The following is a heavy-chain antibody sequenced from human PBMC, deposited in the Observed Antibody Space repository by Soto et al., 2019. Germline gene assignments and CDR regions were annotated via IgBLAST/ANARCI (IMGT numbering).Heavy chain of an antibody. CDR3: ARVRIVAGRTTVHYYYDRREV. D-gene: IGHD1-26*01. V-gene: IGHV4-34*01. J-gene: IGHJ6*02. Sequence: PSERLALTCAAYAESFSGYYWSWIRQHPGTGLEWIGEINHSERTNYSPSLKSRLTTSVNTSKNKFSLKLSSVTAADTAVYYCARVRIVAGRTTVHYYYDRREVWGERAT. CDR1: AESFSGYY. CDR2: INHSERT.